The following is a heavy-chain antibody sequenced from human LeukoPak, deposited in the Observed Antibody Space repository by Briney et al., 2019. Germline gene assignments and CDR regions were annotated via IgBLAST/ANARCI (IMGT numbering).Heavy chain of an antibody. CDR2: IYYSGST. J-gene: IGHJ5*02. D-gene: IGHD3-10*01. CDR3: ARGGYYGSGNDFRFDP. Sequence: SVTLSLTCTVSGGSISSYYWSWIRQPPGKGLEWMGNIYYSGSTNYKPSLKSRVTISVDTSKTQFSLKLSSVTAADAAVYYYARGGYYGSGNDFRFDPWGQGTLVTVSS. V-gene: IGHV4-59*01. CDR1: GGSISSYY.